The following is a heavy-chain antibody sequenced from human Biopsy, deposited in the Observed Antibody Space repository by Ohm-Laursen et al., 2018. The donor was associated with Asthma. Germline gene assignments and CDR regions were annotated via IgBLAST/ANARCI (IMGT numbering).Heavy chain of an antibody. V-gene: IGHV4-59*12. Sequence: SETLSLTWTVSGGSINNFYWSWIRQPPGKGLESIGHVYYSGSTNYNPSLKSRVTISIDASKNQFSLRLSSVTAADTAMYYCARIPRRSGSYFVDYWGQGTLVIVSS. CDR1: GGSINNFY. CDR2: VYYSGST. D-gene: IGHD3-22*01. J-gene: IGHJ4*02. CDR3: ARIPRRSGSYFVDY.